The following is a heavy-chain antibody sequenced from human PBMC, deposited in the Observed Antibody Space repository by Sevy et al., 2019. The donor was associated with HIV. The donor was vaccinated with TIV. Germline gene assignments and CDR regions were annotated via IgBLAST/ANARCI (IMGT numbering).Heavy chain of an antibody. CDR2: IIPIFGTA. Sequence: ASVKVSCKASGGTFSSYAISWVRQAPGQGLEWMGGIIPIFGTANYAQKFQGRVTITADESTSTAYMELSSLRSEDTAVYYGARADRVNDIVVVPAAGYYYGMDVWGQGTTVTVSS. J-gene: IGHJ6*02. CDR3: ARADRVNDIVVVPAAGYYYGMDV. D-gene: IGHD2-2*01. CDR1: GGTFSSYA. V-gene: IGHV1-69*13.